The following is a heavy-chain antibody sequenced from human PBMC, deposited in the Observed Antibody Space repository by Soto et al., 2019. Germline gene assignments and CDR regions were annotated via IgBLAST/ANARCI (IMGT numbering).Heavy chain of an antibody. CDR1: GGSISSSSYY. D-gene: IGHD2-15*01. CDR2: IYYSGST. J-gene: IGHJ4*02. Sequence: SETLSLTCTVSGGSISSSSYYWGWIRQPPGKGLEWIGSIYYSGSTYYNPSLKSRVTISVDTSKNQFSLKLSSVTAADTAVYYCARHPTDSVPDYWGQGTLVTVSS. CDR3: ARHPTDSVPDY. V-gene: IGHV4-39*01.